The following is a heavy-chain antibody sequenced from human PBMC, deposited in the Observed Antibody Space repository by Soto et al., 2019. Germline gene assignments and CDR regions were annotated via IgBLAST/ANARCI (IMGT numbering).Heavy chain of an antibody. CDR3: GSSGYYREYYFDY. V-gene: IGHV4-59*01. CDR2: IYYSGST. D-gene: IGHD3-22*01. CDR1: GGSISSYY. Sequence: SETLSLTCTVSGGSISSYYWSWIRQPPGKGLEWIGYIYYSGSTNYNPSLKSRVTISVDTSKNQFSLKLSSVTAADTAVYYCGSSGYYREYYFDYWGQGTLVTV. J-gene: IGHJ4*02.